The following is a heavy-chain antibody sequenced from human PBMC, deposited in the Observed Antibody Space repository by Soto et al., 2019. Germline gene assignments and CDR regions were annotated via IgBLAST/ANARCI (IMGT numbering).Heavy chain of an antibody. CDR1: GFSLSNARMG. CDR3: ARFVFEYSSSSGWFDP. V-gene: IGHV2-26*01. D-gene: IGHD6-6*01. CDR2: IFSNDEK. Sequence: SGPTLVNPTETLTLTCTVSGFSLSNARMGVSWIRQPPGKALGWLAHIFSNDEKSYSTSLKSRLTISTDTSKSQVVLTMTNMDPVDTATYYCARFVFEYSSSSGWFDPWGQGTLVTVSS. J-gene: IGHJ5*02.